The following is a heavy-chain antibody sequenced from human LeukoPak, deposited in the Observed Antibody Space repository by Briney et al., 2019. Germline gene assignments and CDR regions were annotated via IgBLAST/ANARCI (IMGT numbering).Heavy chain of an antibody. D-gene: IGHD2-8*01. CDR3: ARDLGYCTNGVCYEPFDY. Sequence: ASVKVSCKASGYTFTNYGINWVRQAPGQGLEWMGWISAYNGKTNYAQKLQGRVTMTTDTSTSTAYMELRSLRSDDTAVYYCARDLGYCTNGVCYEPFDYWGQGTLVTVSS. CDR2: ISAYNGKT. J-gene: IGHJ4*02. V-gene: IGHV1-18*01. CDR1: GYTFTNYG.